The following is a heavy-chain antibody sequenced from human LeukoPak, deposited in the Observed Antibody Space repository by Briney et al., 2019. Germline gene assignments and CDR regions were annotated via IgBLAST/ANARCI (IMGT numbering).Heavy chain of an antibody. V-gene: IGHV4-34*01. CDR2: INHSGST. D-gene: IGHD2-2*01. Sequence: SETLSLICAVYGGSFSGYYWSWIRQPPGKGLEWVGEINHSGSTNYNPPLKRRVTISVDTSKTQFSLKLSTVTAADTAVYYCAGRIVVVPAARGPYYGMDVWGQGTTVTVSS. CDR3: AGRIVVVPAARGPYYGMDV. CDR1: GGSFSGYY. J-gene: IGHJ6*02.